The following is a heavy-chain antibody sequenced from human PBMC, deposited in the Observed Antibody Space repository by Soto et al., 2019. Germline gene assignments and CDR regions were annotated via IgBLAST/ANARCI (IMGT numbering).Heavy chain of an antibody. CDR3: ARGSLGYSYGNYGMDV. CDR2: ISRSGSSI. D-gene: IGHD5-18*01. Sequence: QVQLVESGGGLVKPGGSLRLSCAASGFNFSDYYMSWIRQAPGKGLEWVSYISRSGSSIYYADSVKGRFTISRDNAKDSLYLQMNSLRAEDTAVYYCARGSLGYSYGNYGMDVWGQGTTVTVSS. V-gene: IGHV3-11*01. CDR1: GFNFSDYY. J-gene: IGHJ6*02.